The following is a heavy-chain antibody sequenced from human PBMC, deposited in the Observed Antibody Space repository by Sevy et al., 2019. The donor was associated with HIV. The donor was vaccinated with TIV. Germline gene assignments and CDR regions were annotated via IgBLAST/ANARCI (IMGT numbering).Heavy chain of an antibody. CDR1: GYTFTSYD. CDR2: MNPNSGNT. V-gene: IGHV1-8*01. Sequence: ASVKVSCKASGYTFTSYDINWVRQATGQGLEWMGWMNPNSGNTGYTQKFQGRVTMTRNTSISTAYMELSSLRSEDTAVYYCARGGSSGFGHRSDHYWGQGTLVTVSS. J-gene: IGHJ4*02. D-gene: IGHD6-25*01. CDR3: ARGGSSGFGHRSDHY.